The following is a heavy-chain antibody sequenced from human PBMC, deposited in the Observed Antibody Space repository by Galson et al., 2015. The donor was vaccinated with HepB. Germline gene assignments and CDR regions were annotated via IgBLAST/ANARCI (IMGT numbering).Heavy chain of an antibody. CDR1: GFSLGTREMG. V-gene: IGHV2-5*01. D-gene: IGHD3-22*01. CDR2: IYFNDEK. J-gene: IGHJ4*02. CDR3: GHNSHDSSGFFDY. Sequence: PALVKPTQTLTLTCTFSGFSLGTREMGVGWIRQPPGKALEWLAHIYFNDEKRYSPSLQSRLTITQDTSQNQVVLRVTNMDPVDTATYYCGHNSHDSSGFFDYWGQGTLVTVSA.